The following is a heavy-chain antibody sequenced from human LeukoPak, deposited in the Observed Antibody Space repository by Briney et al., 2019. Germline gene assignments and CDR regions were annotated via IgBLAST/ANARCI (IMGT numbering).Heavy chain of an antibody. D-gene: IGHD3-10*01. CDR1: GGTFSSYT. J-gene: IGHJ5*02. CDR3: ARDYQEYYYGSGSPAFDP. V-gene: IGHV1-69*04. Sequence: SEKVSCKASGGTFSSYTISWVRQAPGQGLEWMGRIIPILGIANYAQKFQGRVTITADKSTSTAYMELSSLRSEDTAVYYCARDYQEYYYGSGSPAFDPWGQGTLVTVSS. CDR2: IIPILGIA.